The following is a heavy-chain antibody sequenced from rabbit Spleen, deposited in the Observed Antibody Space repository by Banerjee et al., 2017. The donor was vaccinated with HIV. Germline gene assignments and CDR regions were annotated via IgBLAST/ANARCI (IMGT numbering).Heavy chain of an antibody. CDR1: GFDISKYG. CDR3: VRARPYPFVL. V-gene: IGHV1S8*01. CDR2: IDPIFGVS. J-gene: IGHJ4*01. Sequence: QERPVESGGGLVQPGGSLKLSCTVSGFDISKYGVTWVRQAPGKGLEWIGYIDPIFGVSYYATWVNGRFTISSHDAQNTLYLQLNSLTAADTATYFCVRARPYPFVLWGQGTLVTVS. D-gene: IGHD1-1*01.